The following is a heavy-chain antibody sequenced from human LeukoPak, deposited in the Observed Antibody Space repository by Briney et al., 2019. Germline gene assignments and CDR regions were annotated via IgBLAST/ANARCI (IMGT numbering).Heavy chain of an antibody. J-gene: IGHJ3*02. CDR1: GYTFTSYG. CDR3: ARASGYSSGWYRRNAFDI. Sequence: GASVKVSCKASGYTFTSYGISWVRQDPGQGLEWMGWISAYNGNTNYAQKLQGRVTMTTDTSTSTAYMELRSLRSDDTAVYYCARASGYSSGWYRRNAFDIWGQGTMVTVSS. CDR2: ISAYNGNT. D-gene: IGHD6-19*01. V-gene: IGHV1-18*01.